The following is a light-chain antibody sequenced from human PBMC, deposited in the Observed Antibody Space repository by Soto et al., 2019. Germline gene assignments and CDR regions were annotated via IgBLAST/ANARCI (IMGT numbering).Light chain of an antibody. V-gene: IGKV1-39*01. J-gene: IGKJ4*01. CDR2: AAS. CDR1: QSISSY. CDR3: QQSYKMFLT. Sequence: DIEMTQSPSSLSASVGDRVTITCRASQSISSYVNWYQQRAGRAPNLLIYAASSLQSGVPSRFSGSGSGTEIPLTISSLQPEDFASYYWQQSYKMFLTFGGGNKGDIK.